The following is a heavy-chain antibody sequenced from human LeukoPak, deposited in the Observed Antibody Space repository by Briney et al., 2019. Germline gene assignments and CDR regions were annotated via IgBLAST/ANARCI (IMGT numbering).Heavy chain of an antibody. V-gene: IGHV1-69*13. Sequence: ASVKVXCKASGGTFSSYAISWVRQAPGQGLEWMGGIIPIFGTANYAQKFQGRVTITADESTSTAYMELSSLRSEDTAVYYCARSLAYSSSSVKYYFDYWGQGTLVTVSS. CDR1: GGTFSSYA. CDR3: ARSLAYSSSSVKYYFDY. J-gene: IGHJ4*02. D-gene: IGHD6-6*01. CDR2: IIPIFGTA.